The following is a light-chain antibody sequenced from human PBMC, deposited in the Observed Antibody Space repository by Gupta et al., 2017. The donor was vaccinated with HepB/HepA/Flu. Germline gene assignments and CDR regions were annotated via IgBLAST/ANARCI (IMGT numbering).Light chain of an antibody. CDR1: QDISNY. CDR2: DAS. J-gene: IGKJ4*01. V-gene: IGKV1-33*01. CDR3: QQYDNLPLT. Sequence: DTQMTQSPSSLSVSVGDRVTITCQASQDISNYLNWYQQKPGKAPERLIYDASNLETGVPSSFSRSGSGTDFTFTISSLQPEEIATYYCQQYDNLPLTFGGGTKVEIK.